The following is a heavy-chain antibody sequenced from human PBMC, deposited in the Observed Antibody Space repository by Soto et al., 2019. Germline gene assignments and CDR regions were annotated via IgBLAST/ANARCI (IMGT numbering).Heavy chain of an antibody. D-gene: IGHD3-22*01. V-gene: IGHV3-15*07. J-gene: IGHJ4*02. CDR2: LKSKTNGGTA. Sequence: EVQLVESGGGLVKPGESLRLSCTASGLTLTDAWMKWVRQAPGKGLEWVGRLKSKTNGGTADYAAPVRGRFTILRDDSKNMLYLQMNSLKTEDTAVYYCAYYRDSLSVHFDSWGQGTLVTVSS. CDR1: GLTLTDAW. CDR3: AYYRDSLSVHFDS.